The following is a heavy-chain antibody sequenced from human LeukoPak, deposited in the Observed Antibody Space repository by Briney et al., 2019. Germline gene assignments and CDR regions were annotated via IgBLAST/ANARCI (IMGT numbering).Heavy chain of an antibody. V-gene: IGHV1-18*01. CDR1: GYTFTSYG. CDR3: ATVSYGGGGAFDI. J-gene: IGHJ3*02. CDR2: ISAYKGNT. D-gene: IGHD3-16*01. Sequence: ASVKVSCKASGYTFTSYGISWVRQALGQGLEWMGRISAYKGNTNYAQKLQGRITITADTSTDTAYMELSSLRSEDTAVYYCATVSYGGGGAFDIWGQGTMVTVSS.